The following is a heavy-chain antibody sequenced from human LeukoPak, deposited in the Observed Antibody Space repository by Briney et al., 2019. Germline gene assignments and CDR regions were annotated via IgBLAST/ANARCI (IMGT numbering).Heavy chain of an antibody. J-gene: IGHJ4*02. V-gene: IGHV4-59*01. D-gene: IGHD3-10*01. Sequence: SETLSLTCTVSGGSISSYYWSWIRQPPGKGLEWIGYIYYSGSTIYNPALKSRVTISVDTSKNQFSLKLSSVTAADTAVYYCARGGGYFDYWGQGTLVTVSS. CDR3: ARGGGYFDY. CDR2: IYYSGST. CDR1: GGSISSYY.